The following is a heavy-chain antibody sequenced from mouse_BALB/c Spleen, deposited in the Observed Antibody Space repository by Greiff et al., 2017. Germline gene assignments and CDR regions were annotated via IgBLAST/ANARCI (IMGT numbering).Heavy chain of an antibody. Sequence: EVQLQQSGPELVKPGASVKISCKASGYSFTGYNMNWVKQSNGQSLEWIGNIDPYYGGTSYNQKFKGKATLTVDKSSSTAYMQLKSLPSEDSAVYSCAKGTMISLDYWGQGTTLTVSS. CDR3: AKGTMISLDY. CDR2: IDPYYGGT. D-gene: IGHD2-4*01. CDR1: GYSFTGYN. J-gene: IGHJ2*01. V-gene: IGHV1-39*01.